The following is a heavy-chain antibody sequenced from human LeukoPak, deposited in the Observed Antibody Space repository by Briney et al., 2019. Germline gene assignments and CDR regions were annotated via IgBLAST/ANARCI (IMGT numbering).Heavy chain of an antibody. CDR3: ARDKSSSWSPFNYYYGMDV. J-gene: IGHJ6*02. CDR1: GYTFTSYG. V-gene: IGHV1-18*01. D-gene: IGHD6-6*01. CDR2: ISAYNGNT. Sequence: ASVKVSCKASGYTFTSYGISWVRQAPGQGLEWMGWISAYNGNTNYAQKLQGRVTMTTDTSTSTAYMELRSLRSDDTAVYYCARDKSSSWSPFNYYYGMDVWGQGTTVTVSS.